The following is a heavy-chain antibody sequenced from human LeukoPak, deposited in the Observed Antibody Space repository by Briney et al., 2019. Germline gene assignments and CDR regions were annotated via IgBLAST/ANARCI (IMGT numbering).Heavy chain of an antibody. CDR3: AKDRGFLQLYGMDV. D-gene: IGHD4-11*01. CDR1: GFTFSNYG. Sequence: QAGGSLRLSCAASGFTFSNYGMHWVRQAPGKGLEWVAVISNDGNNKYYADSVKGRFTISRDNSKTTLYLQMNSLRAEDTAVYYCAKDRGFLQLYGMDVWGQGTTVTVSS. CDR2: ISNDGNNK. J-gene: IGHJ6*02. V-gene: IGHV3-30*18.